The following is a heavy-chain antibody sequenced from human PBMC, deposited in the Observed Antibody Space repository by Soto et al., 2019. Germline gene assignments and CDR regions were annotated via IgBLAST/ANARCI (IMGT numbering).Heavy chain of an antibody. J-gene: IGHJ5*02. D-gene: IGHD3-3*01. CDR1: GYTFTSYG. Sequence: QVQLVQSGAEVKKPGASVKVSCKASGYTFTSYGISWVRQAPGQGLEWMGWISAYNGNTNYAQKLQGRVTMTTDTSTSTAYMELRSRRSDDTAVYYCARGDRFRFLENEGDTTIFGPWGQGTLVTVSS. V-gene: IGHV1-18*01. CDR2: ISAYNGNT. CDR3: ARGDRFRFLENEGDTTIFGP.